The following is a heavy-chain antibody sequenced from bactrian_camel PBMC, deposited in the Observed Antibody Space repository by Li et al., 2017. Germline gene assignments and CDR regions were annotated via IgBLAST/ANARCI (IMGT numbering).Heavy chain of an antibody. J-gene: IGHJ4*01. V-gene: IGHV3S53*01. D-gene: IGHD3*01. Sequence: HVQLVESGGDSVQAGGSLRLSCAVSGSFYRRYCMAWFRQAPGKEREGVATIDSAGRTVYADSVKGRFTISREDAKNTVYLQMNSLKSEDAAVYYCAADLGYGATWGWVHWGQGTQVTVS. CDR3: AADLGYGATWGWVH. CDR2: IDSAGRT. CDR1: GSFYRRYC.